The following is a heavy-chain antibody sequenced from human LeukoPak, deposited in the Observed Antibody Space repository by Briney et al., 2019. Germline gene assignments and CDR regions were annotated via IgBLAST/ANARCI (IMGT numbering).Heavy chain of an antibody. D-gene: IGHD3-22*01. J-gene: IGHJ4*02. CDR1: GGSFSGYY. Sequence: PSETLSLTCAVYGGSFSGYYWSWIRQPPGKGLEWIGEINHSGSTNYNPSLKSRVTISVETSKNQFSLKRSSATAADTAVYYCAREFYYDSSGLDYWGQGTLVTVSS. V-gene: IGHV4-34*01. CDR2: INHSGST. CDR3: AREFYYDSSGLDY.